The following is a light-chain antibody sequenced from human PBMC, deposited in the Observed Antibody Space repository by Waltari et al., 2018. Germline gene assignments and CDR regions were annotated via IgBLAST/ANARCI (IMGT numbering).Light chain of an antibody. CDR1: QSVNDN. CDR2: RAS. CDR3: QQCNDWPYT. Sequence: EVLLTQSPATLSVSPGGRATLSCRASQSVNDNLAWYQQKPGQPPRLLIYRASTGATGIPARFGGSGSGTDFTLTISSLQSEDFAVYFCQQCNDWPYTFGQGTKLEIK. J-gene: IGKJ2*01. V-gene: IGKV3-15*01.